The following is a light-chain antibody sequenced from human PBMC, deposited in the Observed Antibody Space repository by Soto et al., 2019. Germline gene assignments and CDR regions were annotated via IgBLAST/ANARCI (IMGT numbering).Light chain of an antibody. J-gene: IGKJ1*01. Sequence: DIQMTQSPSTLSASIGDRVTITCRASQDIGRWLAWYQQKPGKAPVLLIFDASSLQGGVPARFSGRGSGTEFTLTISSLQPDDFATYYCQQYYKYSWTCGQGTKVEVK. CDR1: QDIGRW. CDR2: DAS. V-gene: IGKV1-5*01. CDR3: QQYYKYSWT.